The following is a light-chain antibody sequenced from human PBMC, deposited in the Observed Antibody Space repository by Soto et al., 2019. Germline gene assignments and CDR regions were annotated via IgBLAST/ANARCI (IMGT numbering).Light chain of an antibody. CDR3: QQYAYSPLT. CDR1: QSVGSNT. CDR2: GAS. V-gene: IGKV3-20*01. Sequence: ENLLTQSPGTLSLSPGEGATLSCRASQSVGSNTLAWYQQKPGQAPRLLIYGASSRATGIPDRFSGSGSGKDFTLTISRLEPEDFAMYYCQQYAYSPLTFGGGTKVEIK. J-gene: IGKJ4*01.